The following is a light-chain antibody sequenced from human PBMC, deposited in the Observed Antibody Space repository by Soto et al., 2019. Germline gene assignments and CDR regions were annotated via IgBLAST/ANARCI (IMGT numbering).Light chain of an antibody. Sequence: EIVLTQSPATLSLSPGDGATLSCRASQSVGRYLAWYQQKPGQAPRLLIYGASKRTTDIPDRFSGSGSGTDFTLTISSLEPEDFAVYYCQQRGNWPSLTFGGGTKVEIK. CDR2: GAS. J-gene: IGKJ4*01. CDR1: QSVGRY. V-gene: IGKV3-11*01. CDR3: QQRGNWPSLT.